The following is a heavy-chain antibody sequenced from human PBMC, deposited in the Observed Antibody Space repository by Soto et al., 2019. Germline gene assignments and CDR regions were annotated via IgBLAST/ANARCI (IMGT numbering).Heavy chain of an antibody. CDR3: ASALYCSGGSCSFDP. V-gene: IGHV4-59*01. CDR1: GGSISSYY. Sequence: SETMSLTYTVSGGSISSYYWSWIRQPPGKGLEWIGYIYYSGSTNYNPSLKSRVTISVDTSKNQFSLKLSSVTAADTAVYYCASALYCSGGSCSFDPWGQGTLVTVSS. CDR2: IYYSGST. D-gene: IGHD2-15*01. J-gene: IGHJ5*02.